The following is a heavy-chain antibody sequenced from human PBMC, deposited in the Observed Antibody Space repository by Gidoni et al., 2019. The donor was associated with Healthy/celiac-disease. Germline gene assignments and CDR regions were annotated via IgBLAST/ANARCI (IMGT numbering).Heavy chain of an antibody. V-gene: IGHV3-21*01. J-gene: IGHJ3*02. CDR3: AREGDSSGYEADAFDI. D-gene: IGHD3-22*01. CDR2: ISSSSSYI. Sequence: EVQLVESGGGLVKPGGSLRLSCAASGFTFSSYSMNWVRQAPGKGLEWVSSISSSSSYIYYADSVKGRFTISRDNAKNSLYLQMNSLRAEDTAVYYCAREGDSSGYEADAFDIWGQGTMVTVSS. CDR1: GFTFSSYS.